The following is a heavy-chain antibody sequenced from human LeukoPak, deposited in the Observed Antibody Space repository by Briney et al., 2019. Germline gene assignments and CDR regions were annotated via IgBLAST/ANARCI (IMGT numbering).Heavy chain of an antibody. CDR3: AKDRQYQLRNLQH. CDR1: GFTFSSYA. Sequence: GGSLRLSCAAAGFTFSSYAMSWVRQAPGKGLEWVSAISGSGGSTYYADSVKGRFTISRDNSKNTLYLQMNSLRAEDTAVYYCAKDRQYQLRNLQHWGQGTLVTVSS. D-gene: IGHD2-2*01. V-gene: IGHV3-23*01. J-gene: IGHJ1*01. CDR2: ISGSGGST.